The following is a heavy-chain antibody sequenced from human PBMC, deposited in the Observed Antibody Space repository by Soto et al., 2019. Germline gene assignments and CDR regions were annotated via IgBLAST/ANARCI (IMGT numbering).Heavy chain of an antibody. J-gene: IGHJ4*02. D-gene: IGHD1-1*01. Sequence: QVHLGQSGAEVKKPGASVKVSCKGSGYAFTTYGITWVRQAPGQGLEWMGWISAHNGNTNYAQKLQGRVTVTRDTSTSTAYMELRSLRSDDTAVYYCARGRYGDCWGQGALVTVSS. CDR2: ISAHNGNT. CDR3: ARGRYGDC. CDR1: GYAFTTYG. V-gene: IGHV1-18*01.